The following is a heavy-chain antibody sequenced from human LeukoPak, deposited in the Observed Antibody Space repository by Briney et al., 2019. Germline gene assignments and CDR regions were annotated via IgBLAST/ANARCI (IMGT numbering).Heavy chain of an antibody. V-gene: IGHV3-73*01. CDR2: IRSKANNYAT. D-gene: IGHD5-18*01. CDR3: TTDEYSYGYFGYYYYGMDV. Sequence: GGSLTLSCAASGLIFSGSPMQWVRQASGKGLEWVGHIRSKANNYATIYAASVKGRFTMTRDEEKRRAYEEMNSRKNEDTAVYYCTTDEYSYGYFGYYYYGMDVWGQGTTVTVSS. J-gene: IGHJ6*02. CDR1: GLIFSGSP.